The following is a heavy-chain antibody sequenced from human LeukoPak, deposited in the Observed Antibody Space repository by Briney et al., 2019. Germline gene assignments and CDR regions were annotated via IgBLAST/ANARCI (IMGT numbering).Heavy chain of an antibody. CDR3: AREEGIAAAGLYYYYGMDV. CDR2: IYSGGST. Sequence: GGSLRLSCAASGFTVSSNYMSWVRQAPGKGLEWVSVIYSGGSTYYADSVKGRFTISSDNSKNTLYLQMNSLRGEDTAVYSCAREEGIAAAGLYYYYGMDVWGQGTTVTVSS. CDR1: GFTVSSNY. D-gene: IGHD6-13*01. J-gene: IGHJ6*02. V-gene: IGHV3-66*01.